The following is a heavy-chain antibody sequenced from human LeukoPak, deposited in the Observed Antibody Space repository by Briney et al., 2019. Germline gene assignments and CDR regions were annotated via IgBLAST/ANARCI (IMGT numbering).Heavy chain of an antibody. CDR1: GGSISSYY. Sequence: SSETLSLTCTVSGGSISSYYWSWIRQPAGKGLEWIGRIYTSGSTNYNPSLKSRVTMSVDTSKNQFSLKLSSVTAADTAVYYCARDARHRYCSSTSCYRGWFDPWGQGTLVTVSS. V-gene: IGHV4-4*07. D-gene: IGHD2-2*01. J-gene: IGHJ5*02. CDR3: ARDARHRYCSSTSCYRGWFDP. CDR2: IYTSGST.